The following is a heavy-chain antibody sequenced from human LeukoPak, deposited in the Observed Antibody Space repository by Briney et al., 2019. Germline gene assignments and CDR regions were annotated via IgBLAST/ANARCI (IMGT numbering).Heavy chain of an antibody. J-gene: IGHJ4*02. CDR3: ARSPGATISSPTFDY. Sequence: ASVKVSCKASGYTFTSYAMHWVRQAPGQRLEWMGWINAGNGNTKYSQKFQGRVTMTRDTSISTAYMELSRLRSDDTAVYYCARSPGATISSPTFDYWGQGTLVTVSS. D-gene: IGHD5-12*01. CDR1: GYTFTSYA. CDR2: INAGNGNT. V-gene: IGHV1-3*01.